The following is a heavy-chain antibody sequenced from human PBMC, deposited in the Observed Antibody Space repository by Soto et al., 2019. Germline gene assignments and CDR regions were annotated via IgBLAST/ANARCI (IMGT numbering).Heavy chain of an antibody. CDR2: IYYSGST. V-gene: IGHV4-59*01. J-gene: IGHJ4*02. CDR3: ARGSGSYHLSIFDY. Sequence: TSETLSLTCTVSGGSISIYYWSWIRHPPGKGLEWIGYIYYSGSTNYNPSLKSRVTISVDTSRNQFSLKLSSVTAADTAVYYCARGSGSYHLSIFDYWGQGTLVTVSS. D-gene: IGHD1-26*01. CDR1: GGSISIYY.